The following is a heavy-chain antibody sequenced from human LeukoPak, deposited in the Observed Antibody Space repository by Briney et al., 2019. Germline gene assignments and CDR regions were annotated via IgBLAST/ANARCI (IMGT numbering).Heavy chain of an antibody. Sequence: HPGGSLRLSCAASGFTFSDYAMSWVRQAPGKGLEWVSTLSGTSGTTFYADSVKGRFTISRDNSKNTLYLQMNSLRAEDTAVYYCAKRSVDYSGSLSHAIEYWGHGTMVSVSS. V-gene: IGHV3-23*01. CDR3: AKRSVDYSGSLSHAIEY. J-gene: IGHJ3*01. D-gene: IGHD1-26*01. CDR1: GFTFSDYA. CDR2: LSGTSGTT.